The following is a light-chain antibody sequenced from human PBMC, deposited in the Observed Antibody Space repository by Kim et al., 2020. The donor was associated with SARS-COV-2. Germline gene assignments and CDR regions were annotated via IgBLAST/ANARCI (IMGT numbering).Light chain of an antibody. J-gene: IGLJ1*01. CDR1: SLRSYY. Sequence: SSELTQDPAVSVALGQTVRITCQGDSLRSYYASWYQQKPGQAPILVIYGRNNRPSGIPDRFSGSRSGNTASLTITGAQAEDEAEYYCNSRDINSSRGFFG. V-gene: IGLV3-19*01. CDR2: GRN. CDR3: NSRDINSSRGF.